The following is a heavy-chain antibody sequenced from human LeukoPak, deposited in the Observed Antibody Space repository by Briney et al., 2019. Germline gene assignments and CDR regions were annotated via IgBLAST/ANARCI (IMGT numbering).Heavy chain of an antibody. CDR3: ARTRRDDSSAYYSAFDI. V-gene: IGHV5-51*01. D-gene: IGHD3-22*01. CDR1: GYRFTNYW. Sequence: GESLKISCKGSGYRFTNYWIGWVRQLPGKGLEGMGIIYPGDSDTRYSTSFQGQVTISDDKSISTTHQQWSSLKASDTAMYYCARTRRDDSSAYYSAFDIWGEGTMVTVSS. J-gene: IGHJ3*02. CDR2: IYPGDSDT.